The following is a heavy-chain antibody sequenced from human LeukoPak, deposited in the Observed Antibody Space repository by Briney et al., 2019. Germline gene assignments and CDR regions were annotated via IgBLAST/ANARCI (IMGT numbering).Heavy chain of an antibody. CDR2: IRYDGSNK. V-gene: IGHV3-30*02. Sequence: GGSLRLSCAASGFTFSSYGMHWVRQAPGKGLEWVAFIRYDGSNKYYADSVKGRFTISRDNSENTLYLQMNSLRAEDTALYYCSNGRTSSGTLQHDYWGQGTLVTVSS. CDR3: SNGRTSSGTLQHDY. CDR1: GFTFSSYG. D-gene: IGHD6-19*01. J-gene: IGHJ4*02.